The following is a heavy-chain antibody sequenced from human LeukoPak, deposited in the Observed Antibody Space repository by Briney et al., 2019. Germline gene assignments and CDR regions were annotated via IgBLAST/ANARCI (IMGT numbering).Heavy chain of an antibody. V-gene: IGHV3-66*02. CDR3: ARDGAAGWHHDY. D-gene: IGHD6-13*01. CDR1: RFTVSTNY. Sequence: GGSLRLSCAASRFTVSTNYMSWVRQAPGKGLEWVSAIYSGGSTYYADSVKGRFTISRDNSKNTLYLQMNSLRAEDTAVYYCARDGAAGWHHDYWGQGTLVTVSS. CDR2: IYSGGST. J-gene: IGHJ4*02.